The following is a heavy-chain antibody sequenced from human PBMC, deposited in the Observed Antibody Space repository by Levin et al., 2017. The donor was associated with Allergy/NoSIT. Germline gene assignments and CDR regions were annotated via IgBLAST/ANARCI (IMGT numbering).Heavy chain of an antibody. CDR3: TRGSGLYYYGMDV. CDR2: ISGSGGII. Sequence: GGSLRLSCAASGFTLSTYGMNWVRQAPGKGLEWVSYISGSGGIIYYADSVKGRFTISRDNAKNSLYLQMNSLRAEDTAVYYCTRGSGLYYYGMDVWGQGTTVTVS. V-gene: IGHV3-48*03. CDR1: GFTLSTYG. D-gene: IGHD3/OR15-3a*01. J-gene: IGHJ6*02.